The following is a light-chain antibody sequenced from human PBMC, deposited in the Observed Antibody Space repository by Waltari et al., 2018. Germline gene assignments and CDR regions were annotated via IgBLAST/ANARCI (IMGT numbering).Light chain of an antibody. V-gene: IGKV4-1*01. J-gene: IGKJ3*01. Sequence: DIVMTQSPDSLAVSLGERVSINCKSSQSVFYSSNNKNYLAWYQQKSGQPPKLLMYWASSREFGVPKRFSASGSGTDFTLTISSLEADDVAIYYCQQYYSMPLTFGPGTTVEI. CDR3: QQYYSMPLT. CDR2: WAS. CDR1: QSVFYSSNNKNY.